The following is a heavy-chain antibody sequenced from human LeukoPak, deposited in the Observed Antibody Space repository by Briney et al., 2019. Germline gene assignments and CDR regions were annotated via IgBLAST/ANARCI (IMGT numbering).Heavy chain of an antibody. Sequence: PGGSLRLSCAASGFTFSSYAMSWVRQAPGKGLEWVSAISGSGGSTYYADSVKGRFTISRDNSKNTLYLQMNSLRAEDTAVYYCAKASRRLLWLALAAEYFQHWGQGTLVTVSS. D-gene: IGHD6-19*01. CDR2: ISGSGGST. CDR3: AKASRRLLWLALAAEYFQH. CDR1: GFTFSSYA. J-gene: IGHJ1*01. V-gene: IGHV3-23*01.